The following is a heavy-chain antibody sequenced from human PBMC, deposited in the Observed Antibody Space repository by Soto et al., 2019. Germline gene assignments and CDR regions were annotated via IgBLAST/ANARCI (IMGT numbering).Heavy chain of an antibody. D-gene: IGHD3-3*01. CDR2: ISSSSSYI. J-gene: IGHJ4*02. Sequence: GGSLRLSCAASGFTFSSYSMNWVRQAPGKGLEWVSSISSSSSYIYYADSVKGRFTISRDNAKNSLYLQMNSLRAEDTAVYYCARDARLTTDFWSGYYPLPHDYWGQGTLVTVSS. V-gene: IGHV3-21*01. CDR1: GFTFSSYS. CDR3: ARDARLTTDFWSGYYPLPHDY.